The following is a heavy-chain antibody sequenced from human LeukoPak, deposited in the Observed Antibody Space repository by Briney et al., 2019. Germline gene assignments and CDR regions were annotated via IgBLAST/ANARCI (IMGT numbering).Heavy chain of an antibody. CDR1: GDSISRYY. V-gene: IGHV4-59*08. CDR2: IYYSGSI. CDR3: ARHGPLYEYFYYNMDV. D-gene: IGHD5/OR15-5a*01. J-gene: IGHJ6*02. Sequence: SETLSLPCTVSGDSISRYYWSWIRQPPGKGLEWIGYIYYSGSIVYHPSLKSRVPISVDPPKNQFSLKVSSVTAADTAVYYWARHGPLYEYFYYNMDVWGQGTTVTVSS.